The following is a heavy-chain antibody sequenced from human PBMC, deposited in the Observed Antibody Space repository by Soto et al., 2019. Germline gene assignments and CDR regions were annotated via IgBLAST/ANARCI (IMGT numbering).Heavy chain of an antibody. CDR2: INPNSGGT. CDR3: ARSRIYYDILAMDV. CDR1: GYTFTGYY. V-gene: IGHV1-2*04. D-gene: IGHD3-9*01. J-gene: IGHJ6*02. Sequence: QVQLVQSGAEVKKPGASVKVSCKASGYTFTGYYMHWVRQAPGQGLEWMGWINPNSGGTNYAQKFQGWVTMRMDTSISKAYMELSRLRSDDTAVYYCARSRIYYDILAMDVWGQGTTVTVSS.